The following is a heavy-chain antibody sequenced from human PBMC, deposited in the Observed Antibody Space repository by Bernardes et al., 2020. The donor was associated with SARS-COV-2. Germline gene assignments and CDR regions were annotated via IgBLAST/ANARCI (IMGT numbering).Heavy chain of an antibody. D-gene: IGHD2-15*01. J-gene: IGHJ4*02. CDR3: AKDLSGFEPAATLADF. Sequence: GGSLRLSCAGSGFTFSSHGFHWVRQAPGKGLDWVAVISYDGSKRFYGDSVKGRFTVSRDNSKNTLYLQMDSLRSEDTALYYCAKDLSGFEPAATLADFWGQGTLVTVSS. V-gene: IGHV3-30*18. CDR2: ISYDGSKR. CDR1: GFTFSSHG.